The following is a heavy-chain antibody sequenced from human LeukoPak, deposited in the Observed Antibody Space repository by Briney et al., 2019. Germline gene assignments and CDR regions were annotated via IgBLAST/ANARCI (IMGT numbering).Heavy chain of an antibody. CDR1: GFTVRDNY. V-gene: IGHV3-53*01. J-gene: IGHJ5*02. D-gene: IGHD2-8*01. CDR3: ARGGDNVLISTTSWFDP. CDR2: ISNGGNT. Sequence: GGSLRLSCAASGFTVRDNYMSWVRQAPGKGLECVSVISNGGNTYYADSVKGRFTISRDISKNTVYLQMNSLRAEDTAVYYCARGGDNVLISTTSWFDPWGQGTLVTVSS.